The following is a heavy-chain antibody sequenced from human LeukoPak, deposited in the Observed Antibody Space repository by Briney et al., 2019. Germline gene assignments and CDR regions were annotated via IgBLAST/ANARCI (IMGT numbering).Heavy chain of an antibody. CDR3: ASSLGHSSGYYFRDHDAFDI. V-gene: IGHV1-69*04. CDR1: GGTFSSYA. CDR2: IIPIRGIA. D-gene: IGHD3-22*01. J-gene: IGHJ3*02. Sequence: GASVKVSCKASGGTFSSYAMSWVRQAPGQGLEWMGRIIPIRGIANYAQKFQGRVTITTDKSTSTAYMELSSLRSEDTAVYYCASSLGHSSGYYFRDHDAFDIWGQGTMVTVSS.